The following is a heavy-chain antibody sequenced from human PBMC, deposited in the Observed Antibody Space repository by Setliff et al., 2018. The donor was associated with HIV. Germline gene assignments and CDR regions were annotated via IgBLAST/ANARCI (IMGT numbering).Heavy chain of an antibody. CDR1: GYTFTSYG. V-gene: IGHV1-18*01. Sequence: GASVKVSCKASGYTFTSYGISWVRQVPGQGLEWMGWISAYNGNTNYAQNFQGRVTMTTDTSTSTVYMELRSLRSDDTAVYYCASSVDNYGDNRWFDPWGQGTLVTVSS. CDR2: ISAYNGNT. CDR3: ASSVDNYGDNRWFDP. J-gene: IGHJ5*02. D-gene: IGHD4-17*01.